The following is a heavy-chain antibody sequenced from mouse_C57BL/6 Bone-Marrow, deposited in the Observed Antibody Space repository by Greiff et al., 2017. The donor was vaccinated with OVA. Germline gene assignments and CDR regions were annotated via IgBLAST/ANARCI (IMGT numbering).Heavy chain of an antibody. CDR3: ARKGYDGSSGWYFDV. CDR1: GYTFTDYY. D-gene: IGHD1-1*01. Sequence: VQLVESGPELVKPGASVKISCKASGYTFTDYYINWVKQRPGQGLEWIGWIFPGSGSTYYNEKFKGKATLTVDKSSSAAYMLLSSLTSEDSAVYFCARKGYDGSSGWYFDVWGTGTTVTVAS. J-gene: IGHJ1*03. CDR2: IFPGSGST. V-gene: IGHV1-75*01.